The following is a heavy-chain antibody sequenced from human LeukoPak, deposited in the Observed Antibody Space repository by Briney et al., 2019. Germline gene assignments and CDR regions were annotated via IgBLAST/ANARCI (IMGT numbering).Heavy chain of an antibody. CDR3: ARETYCGGDCYSGFDY. V-gene: IGHV4-61*02. Sequence: SETLSLTCTVSGGSISSGSYYWSWIRQPAGKGLEWIGRIYTSGSTNYNPSLKSRVTISVDTSKNQFSLKLSSVTAADTAVYYCARETYCGGDCYSGFDYWGQGTLVTVSS. D-gene: IGHD2-21*02. CDR2: IYTSGST. J-gene: IGHJ4*02. CDR1: GGSISSGSYY.